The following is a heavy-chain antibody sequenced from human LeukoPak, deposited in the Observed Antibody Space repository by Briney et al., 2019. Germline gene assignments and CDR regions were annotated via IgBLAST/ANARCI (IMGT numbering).Heavy chain of an antibody. CDR2: IKEDGTEK. CDR3: AREVVLSTSAWFEY. J-gene: IGHJ4*02. CDR1: GFTFSSYW. D-gene: IGHD3-22*01. Sequence: GGSLRLSCAVSGFTFSSYWMSWVRQAPGEGLEWVANIKEDGTEKYYQDSVKGRFTISRDNAKNSLYLQMNSLRAEDTAVYYCAREVVLSTSAWFEYWGQGTLVTVSS. V-gene: IGHV3-7*01.